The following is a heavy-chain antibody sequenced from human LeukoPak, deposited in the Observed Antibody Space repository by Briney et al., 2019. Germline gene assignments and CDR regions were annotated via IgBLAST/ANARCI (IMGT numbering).Heavy chain of an antibody. Sequence: PSETLSLTCTVSGGSVSDYYWSWIRQSPGKGLEWIGYIYHTGSTSYSPSLKSRVTISADTSQNQFSLKLSSVTAADTAVYYCASRKLGNDYWGQGTLVTVSS. J-gene: IGHJ4*02. CDR1: GGSVSDYY. D-gene: IGHD7-27*01. V-gene: IGHV4-59*02. CDR3: ASRKLGNDY. CDR2: IYHTGST.